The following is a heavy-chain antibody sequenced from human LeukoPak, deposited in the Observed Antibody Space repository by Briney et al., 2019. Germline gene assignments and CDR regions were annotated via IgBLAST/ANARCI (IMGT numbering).Heavy chain of an antibody. Sequence: GGSLRLSCAASGFTFSSYAMHWVRQAPGKGLEWVAVISYDGSNKYYADSVKGRFTISRDNSKNTLYLQMNSLRAEDTAVYYCARDSYGDSWGQGTLVTVSS. J-gene: IGHJ4*02. D-gene: IGHD4-17*01. V-gene: IGHV3-30-3*01. CDR3: ARDSYGDS. CDR2: ISYDGSNK. CDR1: GFTFSSYA.